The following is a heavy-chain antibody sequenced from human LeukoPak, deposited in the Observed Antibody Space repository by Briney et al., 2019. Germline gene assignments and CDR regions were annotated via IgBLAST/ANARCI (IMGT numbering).Heavy chain of an antibody. V-gene: IGHV1-69*06. CDR2: IMPICGTA. Sequence: ASVTVSCKASGGTFSSYDISWVRQAPGQGLEWMGGIMPICGTANYAQKFQGRVTITADKPTNTAYMELGSLRSEDTAVYYCASGRTDIVVVPATLRNYYFDYWGQGTLVTVSS. CDR1: GGTFSSYD. D-gene: IGHD2-2*01. CDR3: ASGRTDIVVVPATLRNYYFDY. J-gene: IGHJ4*02.